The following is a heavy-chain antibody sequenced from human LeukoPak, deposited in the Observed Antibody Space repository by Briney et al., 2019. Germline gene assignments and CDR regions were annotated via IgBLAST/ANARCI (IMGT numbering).Heavy chain of an antibody. CDR1: GFTFSSYS. J-gene: IGHJ6*02. D-gene: IGHD5-18*01. V-gene: IGHV3-21*01. CDR3: ARDPQYSSAVYYYYGMDV. Sequence: GGSLRLSCAASGFTFSSYSMSWVRQAPGKGLEWVSSISSSSSYIYYADSVNGRFTISRDNAKKSLYLQMNSLRAEDTAVYYCARDPQYSSAVYYYYGMDVWGQGTTVTVSS. CDR2: ISSSSSYI.